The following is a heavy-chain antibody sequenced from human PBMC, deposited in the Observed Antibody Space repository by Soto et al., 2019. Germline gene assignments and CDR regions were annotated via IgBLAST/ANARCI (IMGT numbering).Heavy chain of an antibody. J-gene: IGHJ3*02. V-gene: IGHV1-2*04. CDR1: GYTFTGYY. CDR3: ASGVDGDFAFDI. CDR2: INPNSGGI. D-gene: IGHD2-15*01. Sequence: ASVKGSCKASGYTFTGYYMDWVRQAPGQGLEWMGWINPNSGGINYAQKFQGWVTMTRDTSISTAYMELSRLRSDDTAVYYCASGVDGDFAFDIWGQGTMVTVSS.